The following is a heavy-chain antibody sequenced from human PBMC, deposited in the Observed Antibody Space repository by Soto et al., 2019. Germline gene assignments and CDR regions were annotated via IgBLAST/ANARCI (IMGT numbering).Heavy chain of an antibody. D-gene: IGHD3-10*01. CDR3: ARGGLGSGAPINDY. V-gene: IGHV4-34*01. Sequence: QVQLQQWGAGLLKPSETLSLTCAVYGGSFSGYYWSWIRQPPGKGLEWIGEINHSGSTNYNPSLKSRVTISVDTSKNQFSLKLSSVTAADTAVYYCARGGLGSGAPINDYWGQGTLVTVSS. J-gene: IGHJ4*02. CDR1: GGSFSGYY. CDR2: INHSGST.